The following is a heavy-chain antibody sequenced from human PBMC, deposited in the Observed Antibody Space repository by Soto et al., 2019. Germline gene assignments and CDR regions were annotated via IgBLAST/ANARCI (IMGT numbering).Heavy chain of an antibody. V-gene: IGHV4-34*01. CDR1: GGSFSGYY. CDR2: INHSGST. D-gene: IGHD6-13*01. Sequence: SETLSLTCAVYGGSFSGYYWSWIRQPPGKGLEWIGEINHSGSTNYNPSLKSRVTISVDTSKNQFSLKLSSVTAADTAVYYCARHRRPGQQLVALMSGMDVWGQGTTVTVSS. J-gene: IGHJ6*02. CDR3: ARHRRPGQQLVALMSGMDV.